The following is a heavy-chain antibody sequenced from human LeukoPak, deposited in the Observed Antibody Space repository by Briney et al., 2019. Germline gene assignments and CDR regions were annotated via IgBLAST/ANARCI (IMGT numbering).Heavy chain of an antibody. V-gene: IGHV1-2*02. J-gene: IGHJ6*03. CDR1: VYTFTVYY. CDR3: ARDRDHDFWSGYSTDYYMDV. CDR2: INPYKGGT. D-gene: IGHD3-3*01. Sequence: GAPETVSFTSSVYTFTVYYMYWVRQAPGQGLEWRGWINPYKGGTNYAQKFQGRVTMTRDTSISTAYMELSRLRSDDTAVYYCARDRDHDFWSGYSTDYYMDVWGKGTTVPVSS.